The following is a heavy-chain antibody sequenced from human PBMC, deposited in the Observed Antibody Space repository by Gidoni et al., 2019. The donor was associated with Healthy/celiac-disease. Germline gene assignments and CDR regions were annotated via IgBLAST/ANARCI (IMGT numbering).Heavy chain of an antibody. V-gene: IGHV4-61*02. CDR1: GASISSGSYY. CDR2: IYTSGST. D-gene: IGHD3-10*01. CDR3: ARGQFGAYFDY. J-gene: IGHJ4*02. Sequence: QVQLQESGPGLVKPSQTLSLTCTVSGASISSGSYYWSWIRQPAGKGLEWIGRIYTSGSTNYNPSRKSRVSISVDKSKNQFSLKMSSVTAADTAVYYCARGQFGAYFDYWGQGTLVTVSS.